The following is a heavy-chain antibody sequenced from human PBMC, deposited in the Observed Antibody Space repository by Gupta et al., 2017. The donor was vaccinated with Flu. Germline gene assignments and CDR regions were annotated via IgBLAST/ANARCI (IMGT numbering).Heavy chain of an antibody. CDR3: ATVTSGC. J-gene: IGHJ4*02. CDR2: INPDGSST. D-gene: IGHD4-17*01. V-gene: IGHV3-74*03. CDR1: GFTFSSSY. Sequence: EMQLVESGGGLVQPGGSLRLSCAASGFTFSSSYFQWVRQAPGKGLVWVSRINPDGSSTTYAESVKSRFTISRDNAKNTLYLQMNSLGDDDTAVYYCATVTSGCWGQGTLVTVSS.